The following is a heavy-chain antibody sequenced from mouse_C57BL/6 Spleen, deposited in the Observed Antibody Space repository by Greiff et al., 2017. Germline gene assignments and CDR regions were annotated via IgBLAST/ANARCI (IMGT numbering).Heavy chain of an antibody. Sequence: EVMLVESGGGLVKPGGSLKLSCAASGFTFSSYAMSWVRQTPDKRLEWVATISDGGSYTYYPDNVKGRFTISRDNAKNNLYLQMSHLKSEDTAMYYCARIYYYGSSYDNYFDYWGQGTTLTGSS. V-gene: IGHV5-4*03. J-gene: IGHJ2*01. CDR3: ARIYYYGSSYDNYFDY. CDR2: ISDGGSYT. D-gene: IGHD1-1*01. CDR1: GFTFSSYA.